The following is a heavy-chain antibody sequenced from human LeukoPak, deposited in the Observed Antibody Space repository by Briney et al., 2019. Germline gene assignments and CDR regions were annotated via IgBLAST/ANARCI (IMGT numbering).Heavy chain of an antibody. CDR3: ARSSGWYHRGPDYYYYYMDV. CDR2: ISNSGSTI. J-gene: IGHJ6*03. Sequence: GGSLRLSCAASGFTFSGFEMNWVRQSPGKGLEWVSYISNSGSTIYYADSVKGRLTISRDNAKNSLYLQMNSLRAEDTAVYYCARSSGWYHRGPDYYYYYMDVWGKGTTVTVS. D-gene: IGHD6-19*01. CDR1: GFTFSGFE. V-gene: IGHV3-48*03.